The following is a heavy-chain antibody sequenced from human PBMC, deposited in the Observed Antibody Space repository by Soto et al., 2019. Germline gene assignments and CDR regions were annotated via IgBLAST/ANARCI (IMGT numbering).Heavy chain of an antibody. V-gene: IGHV4-34*01. CDR1: GGSFSGYY. D-gene: IGHD4-4*01. Sequence: QVQLQQWGAGLLKPSETLSLTCAVYGGSFSGYYWSWIRQPPGKGLEWIGEINHSGSTNYNPSLKSRVTISVDTPKNQFSLKLSSVTAADTAVYYCARGTVTTFRQGNWFDPWGQGTLVTVSS. CDR3: ARGTVTTFRQGNWFDP. CDR2: INHSGST. J-gene: IGHJ5*02.